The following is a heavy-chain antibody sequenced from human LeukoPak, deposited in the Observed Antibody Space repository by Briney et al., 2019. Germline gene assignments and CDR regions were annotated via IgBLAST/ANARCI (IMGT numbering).Heavy chain of an antibody. J-gene: IGHJ4*02. CDR1: GFIVTSNY. D-gene: IGHD6-6*01. Sequence: PGGSLRLSCVASGFIVTSNYMSWARQAPGKGLEYISVTYSSGTTYYADSVRDRFTISRDNSRNTLYLQMNSLRPEDTAVYYCAREPTYSSSLDYWGQGALVTVSS. CDR3: AREPTYSSSLDY. CDR2: TYSSGTT. V-gene: IGHV3-53*01.